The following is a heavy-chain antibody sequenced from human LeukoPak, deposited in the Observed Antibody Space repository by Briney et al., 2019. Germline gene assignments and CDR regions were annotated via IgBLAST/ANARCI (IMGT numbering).Heavy chain of an antibody. CDR3: ARVMRYCTNGVCYNWFDP. CDR2: ISSSSSYI. V-gene: IGHV3-21*01. D-gene: IGHD2-8*01. CDR1: GFTFSSCS. J-gene: IGHJ5*02. Sequence: GGSLRLSCAASGFTFSSCSMNWVRQAPGKGLEWVSSISSSSSYIYYADSVKGRFTISRDNAKNSLYLQMNSLRAEDTAVYYCARVMRYCTNGVCYNWFDPWGQGTLVTVSS.